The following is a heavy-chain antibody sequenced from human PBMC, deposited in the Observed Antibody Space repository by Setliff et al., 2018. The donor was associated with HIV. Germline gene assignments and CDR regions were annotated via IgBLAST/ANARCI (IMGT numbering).Heavy chain of an antibody. V-gene: IGHV4-39*01. D-gene: IGHD3-22*01. CDR3: ASRIYYYDESRVLREEGFVP. CDR2: IYHTGRT. CDR1: GGSIDNNKYY. Sequence: SETLSLTCSVSGGSIDNNKYYWTWIRQPPGKGLEWTGSIYHTGRTYYNRSLESRLTISIDTSKNQFSLKLTSVTAADTAMYHCASRIYYYDESRVLREEGFVPWGQGTLVTVSS. J-gene: IGHJ5*02.